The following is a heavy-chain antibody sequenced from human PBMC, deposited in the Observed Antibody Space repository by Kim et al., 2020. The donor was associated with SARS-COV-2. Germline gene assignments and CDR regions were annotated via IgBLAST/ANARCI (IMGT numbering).Heavy chain of an antibody. J-gene: IGHJ4*02. D-gene: IGHD2-2*02. V-gene: IGHV4-39*01. CDR2: IYYSGST. CDR3: ARTVVPAAIRGYFDY. Sequence: SETLSLTCTVSGGSISSSSYYWGWIRQPPGKGLEWIGSIYYSGSTYYNPSLKSRVTISVDTSKNQFSLKLSSVTAADTAVYYCARTVVPAAIRGYFDYWGQGTLVTVSS. CDR1: GGSISSSSYY.